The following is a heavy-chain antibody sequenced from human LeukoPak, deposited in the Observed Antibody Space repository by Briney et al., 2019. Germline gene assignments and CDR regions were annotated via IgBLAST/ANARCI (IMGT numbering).Heavy chain of an antibody. V-gene: IGHV3-30*18. D-gene: IGHD2-21*01. CDR1: GFTFSSYG. CDR2: ISYDGSNK. CDR3: AKDRRLIELSYWFDP. J-gene: IGHJ5*02. Sequence: GGSLRLSCAASGFTFSSYGMHWVRQAPGKGLEWVAVISYDGSNKYYADSVKGRFTISRDNSKNTLYLQMNSLRAEDTAVYYCAKDRRLIELSYWFDPWGQGTLVTASS.